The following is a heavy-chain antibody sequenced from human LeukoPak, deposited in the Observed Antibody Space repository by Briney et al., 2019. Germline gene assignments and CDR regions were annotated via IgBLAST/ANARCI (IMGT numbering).Heavy chain of an antibody. V-gene: IGHV5-51*01. Sequence: GESLKISCEASGYSFTTYWIGWVRQIPGKGLEWVGIIYPGDSDTRYSPSFQGQVTISADKSISTAYLQWSSLKASDTAMYYCARAKYCSGGSCYAEYWGQGTLVTVSS. CDR2: IYPGDSDT. J-gene: IGHJ4*02. D-gene: IGHD2-15*01. CDR3: ARAKYCSGGSCYAEY. CDR1: GYSFTTYW.